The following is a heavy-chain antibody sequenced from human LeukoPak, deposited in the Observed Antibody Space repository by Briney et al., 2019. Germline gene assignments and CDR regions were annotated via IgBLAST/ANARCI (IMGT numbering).Heavy chain of an antibody. Sequence: SETLSLTCAVYGGSFSGYYWSWIRQPPGKGLEWIGEINHSGSTNYNPSLKSRVTISVDTSKNQFSLKLSSVTAADTAVYYCARKAGYSYVPRPFYFDYWGQGTLVTVSS. CDR2: INHSGST. CDR3: ARKAGYSYVPRPFYFDY. J-gene: IGHJ4*02. D-gene: IGHD5-18*01. CDR1: GGSFSGYY. V-gene: IGHV4-34*01.